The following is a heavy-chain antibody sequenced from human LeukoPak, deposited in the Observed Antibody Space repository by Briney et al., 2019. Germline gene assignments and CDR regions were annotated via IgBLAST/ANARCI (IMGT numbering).Heavy chain of an antibody. CDR1: GGSISSYY. CDR2: IYYSGST. CDR3: ARVPLTAVWGAFDI. J-gene: IGHJ3*02. V-gene: IGHV4-59*01. D-gene: IGHD2-21*02. Sequence: SETLSLTCTVSGGSISSYYWSWIRQPPGKGLEWIGDIYYSGSTNYNPSLKSRVTISVDTSKNQFSLKLSSVTAADTAVYYCARVPLTAVWGAFDIWGQGTMVTVSS.